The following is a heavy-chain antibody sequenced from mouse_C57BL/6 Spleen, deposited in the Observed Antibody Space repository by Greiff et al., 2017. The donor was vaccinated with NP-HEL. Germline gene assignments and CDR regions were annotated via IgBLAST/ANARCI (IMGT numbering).Heavy chain of an antibody. V-gene: IGHV6-6*01. CDR1: GFTFSDAW. Sequence: EVMLVESGGGLVQPGGSMKLSCAASGFTFSDAWMDWVRQSPEKGLEWVAEIRNKANNHATYYAESVKGRFTISRDDSKSSVYLQMNSLIAEDPGIYYCKADYSSSYWFAYWGQGTLVTVSA. CDR2: IRNKANNHAT. D-gene: IGHD1-1*01. J-gene: IGHJ3*01. CDR3: KADYSSSYWFAY.